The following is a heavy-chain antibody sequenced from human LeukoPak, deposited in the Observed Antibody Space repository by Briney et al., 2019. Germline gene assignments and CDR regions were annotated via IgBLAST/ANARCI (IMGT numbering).Heavy chain of an antibody. D-gene: IGHD3-22*01. CDR2: IYTSGST. CDR3: ARSDSSGYYPPYFDY. J-gene: IGHJ4*02. Sequence: SETLSLTCTVSGGSISSGSCYWSWIRQPAGKGLEWIGHIYTSGSTNYNPSLKSRVTISVDMSKNQFSLKLSSVPAADTAVYYCARSDSSGYYPPYFDYWGQGTLVTVSS. CDR1: GGSISSGSCY. V-gene: IGHV4-61*09.